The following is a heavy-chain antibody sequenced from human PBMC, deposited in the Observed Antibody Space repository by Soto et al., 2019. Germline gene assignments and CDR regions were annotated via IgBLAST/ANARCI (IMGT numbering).Heavy chain of an antibody. Sequence: ASVKVSCKGSGYTFTGYYMHWVRQAPGQGLEWMGWINPNSGGTNYAQKFQGWVTMTRDTSISTAYMELSRLRSDDTAVYYCARDWYSSGWYDYWGQGTLVTVSS. D-gene: IGHD6-19*01. J-gene: IGHJ4*02. CDR3: ARDWYSSGWYDY. V-gene: IGHV1-2*04. CDR1: GYTFTGYY. CDR2: INPNSGGT.